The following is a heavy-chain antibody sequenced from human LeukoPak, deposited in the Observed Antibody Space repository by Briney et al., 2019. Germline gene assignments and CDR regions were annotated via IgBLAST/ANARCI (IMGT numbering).Heavy chain of an antibody. D-gene: IGHD6-13*01. CDR1: GFTFSSYS. Sequence: GGSLRPSCAASGFTFSSYSMNWVRQAPGKGLEWVSSISSSSSYIYYADSVKGRFTISRDNAKNSLYLQMNSLRAEDTAVYYCARGEAAAAADWYFDLWGRGTLVTVSS. CDR3: ARGEAAAAADWYFDL. J-gene: IGHJ2*01. CDR2: ISSSSSYI. V-gene: IGHV3-21*01.